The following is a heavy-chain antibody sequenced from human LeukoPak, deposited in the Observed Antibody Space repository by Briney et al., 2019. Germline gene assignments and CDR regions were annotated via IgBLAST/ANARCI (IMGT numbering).Heavy chain of an antibody. CDR1: GASISSGGYY. Sequence: SETLSLTCAVSGASISSGGYYWSWVRQDPGKGLEWIGYIYYGGSTYYNPSLKSRITISVDTSKNQFSLELSSVTAADTAVYFCARADGGVRGYYFDYWGQGIMVTVSS. D-gene: IGHD3-10*01. CDR3: ARADGGVRGYYFDY. V-gene: IGHV4-31*11. CDR2: IYYGGST. J-gene: IGHJ4*02.